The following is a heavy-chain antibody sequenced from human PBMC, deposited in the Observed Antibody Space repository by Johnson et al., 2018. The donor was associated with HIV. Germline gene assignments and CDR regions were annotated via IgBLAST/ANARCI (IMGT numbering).Heavy chain of an antibody. CDR2: IKSKTDGGTT. D-gene: IGHD4-23*01. V-gene: IGHV3-15*01. Sequence: MQLVESGGGLVKPGGSLRLSCAASGFTLSNAWMSWVRQAPGKGLEWVGRIKSKTDGGTTDYAAPVKGQFTISRDDSKNTLYLQMNSLKTEYTAVYYCTTKTTVVTLGFDIWCQGTMVTVSS. CDR1: GFTLSNAW. J-gene: IGHJ3*02. CDR3: TTKTTVVTLGFDI.